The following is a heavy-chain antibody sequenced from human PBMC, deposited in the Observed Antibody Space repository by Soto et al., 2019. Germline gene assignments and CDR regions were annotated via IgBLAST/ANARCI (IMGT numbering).Heavy chain of an antibody. V-gene: IGHV2-5*02. CDR2: IYWDDDK. CDR3: VRASGGGNSAYFDY. J-gene: IGHJ4*02. Sequence: QITLKESGPTLVKPTHTLTLTCTFSGFSLSSSDVGVGWIRQPPGKALEWLALIYWDDDKRYSPSLMSRLTITKETSRNQVVLTVTNLDPVDTATYYCVRASGGGNSAYFDYWGQGTLVTVSS. CDR1: GFSLSSSDVG. D-gene: IGHD2-21*02.